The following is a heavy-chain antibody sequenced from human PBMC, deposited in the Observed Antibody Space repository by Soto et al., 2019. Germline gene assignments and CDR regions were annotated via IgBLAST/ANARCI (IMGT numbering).Heavy chain of an antibody. J-gene: IGHJ4*02. V-gene: IGHV1-18*01. CDR3: ARDSPPVDY. CDR1: GYTFSNYG. Sequence: QVQLVQSGAEVKKPGASVKVSCKASGYTFSNYGISWVRQAPGQGLEWMGWISAYNGNTKYAQKLQGRVTMTSDTSTSTAYMEPRRLGSDDTAVYYCARDSPPVDYWGQGTLVTVSS. CDR2: ISAYNGNT.